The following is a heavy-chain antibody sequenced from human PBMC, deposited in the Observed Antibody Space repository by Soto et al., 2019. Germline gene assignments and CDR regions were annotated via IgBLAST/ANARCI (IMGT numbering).Heavy chain of an antibody. D-gene: IGHD6-13*01. J-gene: IGHJ6*02. V-gene: IGHV4-4*02. CDR2: IYHSGDT. CDR3: ARGKRGSSWYRGEEKYYYYGMDV. Sequence: PSETLSLTCAVSGVSISSSNWWSWVRQPPGKGLEWIGEIYHSGDTNYNPSLKSRVTFSIDTSKRQFSLKVRSVTAADTAVYYCARGKRGSSWYRGEEKYYYYGMDVWGQGTPVTVSS. CDR1: GVSISSSNW.